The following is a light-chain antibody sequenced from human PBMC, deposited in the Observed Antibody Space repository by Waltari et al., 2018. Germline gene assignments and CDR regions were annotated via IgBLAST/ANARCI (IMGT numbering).Light chain of an antibody. CDR2: AAS. J-gene: IGKJ5*01. Sequence: EIALTQFPATLSLSPWERATLSCRASRSVDSYLLWYQQRRGQTPRLVMYAASRRATGIPARFSGSGSGTVFSLTISSLEPDDFAVYYCHQRSNWPITFGQGTRLEI. V-gene: IGKV3-11*01. CDR1: RSVDSY. CDR3: HQRSNWPIT.